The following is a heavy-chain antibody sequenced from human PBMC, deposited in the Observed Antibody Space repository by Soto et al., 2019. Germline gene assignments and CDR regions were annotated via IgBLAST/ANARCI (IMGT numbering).Heavy chain of an antibody. J-gene: IGHJ5*02. CDR1: GFTFSSYA. CDR3: TKGGAMVGATKWFDP. CDR2: VRASGDTT. Sequence: EVQLLDSGGGLVQPGGSLRLSCAASGFTFSSYAMSWVRQAPGKGLEWVSGVRASGDTTYYADSVKGRFTISRDNSRNTLYLQMNSLRAEDTAVYYCTKGGAMVGATKWFDPWGQGALVTVSS. D-gene: IGHD1-26*01. V-gene: IGHV3-23*01.